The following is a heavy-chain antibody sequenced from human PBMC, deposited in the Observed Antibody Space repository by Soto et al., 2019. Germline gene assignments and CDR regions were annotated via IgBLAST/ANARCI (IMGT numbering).Heavy chain of an antibody. CDR2: IFSNDEK. CDR1: GFSRSSARLG. J-gene: IGHJ6*02. CDR3: ARMRGGTYYYYYGMDV. D-gene: IGHD1-26*01. Sequence: QVTLKESGPVLVKPTETLTLTCTGSGFSRSSARLGMSWIRQPPGNALEWLAHIFSNDEKSYSTSLKSRLTISKDTSKSQVVLTMANMDPVDAATYYCARMRGGTYYYYYGMDVWGQGTTVTVSS. V-gene: IGHV2-26*01.